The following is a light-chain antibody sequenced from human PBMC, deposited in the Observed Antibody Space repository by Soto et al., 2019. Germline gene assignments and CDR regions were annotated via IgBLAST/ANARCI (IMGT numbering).Light chain of an antibody. CDR1: SSDVGGYEF. CDR3: GPNSGRIFV. CDR2: EVS. V-gene: IGLV2-14*01. J-gene: IGLJ1*01. Sequence: QSALTQPASVSGSPGQSITISCTGTSSDVGGYEFVSWYQQHPGKAPKLMIYEVSNRPSGVSSRFSGSKSGNTASLTIPGAQAEGQAEYYCGPNSGRIFVFGTGTKVTVL.